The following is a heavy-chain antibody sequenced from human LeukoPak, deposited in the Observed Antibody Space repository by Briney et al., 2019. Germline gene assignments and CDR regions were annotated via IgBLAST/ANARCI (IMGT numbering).Heavy chain of an antibody. V-gene: IGHV3-64D*06. Sequence: PGGSLRLSCAASGFTFGSSAMHWVRQAPGKGLEYVSAISSNGGTTYYANSVKGRFTVSRDNSKNTLYLQMSSLRTEDTAVYYCTGSASLDYWGQGTLVTVSS. CDR3: TGSASLDY. D-gene: IGHD3-10*01. CDR1: GFTFGSSA. J-gene: IGHJ4*02. CDR2: ISSNGGTT.